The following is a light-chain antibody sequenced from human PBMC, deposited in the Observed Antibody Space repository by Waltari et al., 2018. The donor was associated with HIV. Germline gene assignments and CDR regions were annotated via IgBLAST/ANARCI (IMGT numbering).Light chain of an antibody. Sequence: SFDLIQPPSVSVSPGQTAAITCSGDKLGSKYACGFQQKPGQSPVLVISQDSKRPSGSPELFSGSKSGNTATLTITGTQAMDEADYYCHSWDTNNVQVFGGGTKLTVL. J-gene: IGLJ3*02. V-gene: IGLV3-1*01. CDR1: KLGSKY. CDR2: QDS. CDR3: HSWDTNNVQV.